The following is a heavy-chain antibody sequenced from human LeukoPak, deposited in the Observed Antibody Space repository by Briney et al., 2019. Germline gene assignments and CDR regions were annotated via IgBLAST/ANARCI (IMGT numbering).Heavy chain of an antibody. CDR2: IYYSGST. CDR3: ARAPRIGYSYGYVDY. Sequence: SETLSLTCTVSGGSISSYYWSWIRQPPGKGLEWIGYIYYSGSTNYNPSLKSRVTISVDTSKNQFSLKLSSVTAADTAVYYCARAPRIGYSYGYVDYWGQGTLVIVSS. J-gene: IGHJ4*02. CDR1: GGSISSYY. D-gene: IGHD5-18*01. V-gene: IGHV4-59*01.